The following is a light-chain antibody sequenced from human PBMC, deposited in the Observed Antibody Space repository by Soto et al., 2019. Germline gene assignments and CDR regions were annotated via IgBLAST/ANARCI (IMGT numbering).Light chain of an antibody. V-gene: IGKV3-15*01. CDR3: QQYNNWPPIT. CDR2: GAS. CDR1: QSVSSN. Sequence: EIVMTQSPATRSASPGERGTRSCRASQSVSSNLAWYQQKPGQAPRLLIYGASTRATGIPARFSGSGSGTEFTLTISSLQSEDFAVYYCQQYNNWPPITFGQGTRLEIK. J-gene: IGKJ5*01.